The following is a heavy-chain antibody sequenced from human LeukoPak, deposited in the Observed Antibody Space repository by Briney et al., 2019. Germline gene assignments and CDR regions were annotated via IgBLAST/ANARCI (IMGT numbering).Heavy chain of an antibody. J-gene: IGHJ4*02. CDR3: ASLTNFDWLHYDY. Sequence: SETLSLTCTVSGGSISSSSYYWGWIRQPPGKGLEWIGSIYYSGSTYYNPSLKSRVTISVDTSKNQFSLKLSSVTAADTAVYYCASLTNFDWLHYDYWGQGTLVTVSS. D-gene: IGHD3-9*01. V-gene: IGHV4-39*07. CDR2: IYYSGST. CDR1: GGSISSSSYY.